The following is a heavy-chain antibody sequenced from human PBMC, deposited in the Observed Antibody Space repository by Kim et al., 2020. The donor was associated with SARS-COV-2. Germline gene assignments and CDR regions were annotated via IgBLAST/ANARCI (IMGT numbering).Heavy chain of an antibody. Sequence: GGSLRLSCAASGFTFSSYGMHWVRQAPGKGLEWVAVIWYDGSNKYYADSVKGRFTISRDNSKNTLYLQMNSLRAEDTAVYYCARVRGLSGYDSRGRAFDYWGQGTLVTVSS. CDR1: GFTFSSYG. D-gene: IGHD5-12*01. CDR3: ARVRGLSGYDSRGRAFDY. CDR2: IWYDGSNK. J-gene: IGHJ4*02. V-gene: IGHV3-33*01.